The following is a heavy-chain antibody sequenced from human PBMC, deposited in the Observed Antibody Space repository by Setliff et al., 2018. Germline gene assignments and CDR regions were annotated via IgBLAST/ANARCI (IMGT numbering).Heavy chain of an antibody. CDR2: FHTGGST. D-gene: IGHD3-3*01. Sequence: SETLSLTCTVSGDSISSGSYYWTWIRQPAGKGLEWVGHFHTGGSTNYNRSLRSRVSISVDTSQNQFSLKLSSVTAADTATYYCARAGPTVTFFRVLVISWWDPWGQGSLVTVSS. V-gene: IGHV4-61*09. CDR1: GDSISSGSYY. J-gene: IGHJ5*02. CDR3: ARAGPTVTFFRVLVISWWDP.